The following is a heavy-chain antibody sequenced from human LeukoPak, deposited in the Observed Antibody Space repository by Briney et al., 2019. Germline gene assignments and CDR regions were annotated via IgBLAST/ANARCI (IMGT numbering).Heavy chain of an antibody. CDR3: AGRPTGYSSGYIH. V-gene: IGHV3-23*01. J-gene: IGHJ4*02. Sequence: GGSLRLSCVASGITFSNYAVSWVRQAPEKGLDWVSVISGSAHKIRYADSVKGRFAISRDNSENIVYLQMNNLRVEDTAVYYCAGRPTGYSSGYIHWGQGTLVTVSS. CDR1: GITFSNYA. D-gene: IGHD5-18*01. CDR2: ISGSAHKI.